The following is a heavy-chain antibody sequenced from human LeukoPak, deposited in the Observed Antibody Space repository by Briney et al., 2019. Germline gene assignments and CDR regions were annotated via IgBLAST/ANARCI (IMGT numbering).Heavy chain of an antibody. CDR1: GYSISSGYY. CDR2: IYHSGST. CDR3: ARGGKGPVSYYYYMDV. J-gene: IGHJ6*03. V-gene: IGHV4-38-2*02. D-gene: IGHD1-14*01. Sequence: SETLSLTCTVSGYSISSGYYWGWIRQPPGKGLEWIGSIYHSGSTYYNPSLKSRVTISVDTSKNQISLKLSSVTAADTAVYYCARGGKGPVSYYYYMDVWGKGTTVTVSS.